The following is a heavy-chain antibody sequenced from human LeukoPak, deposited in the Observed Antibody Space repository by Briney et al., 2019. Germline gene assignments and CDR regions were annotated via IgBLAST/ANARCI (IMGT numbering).Heavy chain of an antibody. CDR2: ISSTSSYM. CDR1: GFDLSPYT. CDR3: ARRVTTFLS. D-gene: IGHD4-17*01. Sequence: GGSLRLSCSASGFDLSPYTMNWVRQAPGNGLEWVASISSTSSYMYYGDSLKGRFTISRDNAKNTLYLQLGSLGAEDTATYYCARRVTTFLSWGQGTLVIVSS. V-gene: IGHV3-21*01. J-gene: IGHJ4*02.